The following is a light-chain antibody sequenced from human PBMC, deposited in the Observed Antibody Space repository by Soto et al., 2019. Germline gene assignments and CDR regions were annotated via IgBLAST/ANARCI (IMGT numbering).Light chain of an antibody. CDR2: GAS. CDR3: QQYHNWPPIT. Sequence: EIVMTQSPFTLSVSXGXRATXCFSSSQFVSSNLAWYQQKPGQAPRLLIYGASTRATGIPARFSGSGSGTEFTLTISNLQSEDFAVYFCQQYHNWPPITFGQGTRLEIK. V-gene: IGKV3D-15*01. J-gene: IGKJ5*01. CDR1: QFVSSN.